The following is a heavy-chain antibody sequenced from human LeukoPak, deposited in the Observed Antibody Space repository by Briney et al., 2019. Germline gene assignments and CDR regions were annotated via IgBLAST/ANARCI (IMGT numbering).Heavy chain of an antibody. CDR3: ARVRKQWLVPAFDI. CDR2: INPNSGGT. J-gene: IGHJ3*02. D-gene: IGHD6-19*01. Sequence: ASGKVSCKASGYTFTGYYMHWVRQAPGQGLEWMGWINPNSGGTNYAQKFQGRVTMTRDTSISTAYMELSRLRSDDTAVYYCARVRKQWLVPAFDIWGQGTMVTVSS. CDR1: GYTFTGYY. V-gene: IGHV1-2*02.